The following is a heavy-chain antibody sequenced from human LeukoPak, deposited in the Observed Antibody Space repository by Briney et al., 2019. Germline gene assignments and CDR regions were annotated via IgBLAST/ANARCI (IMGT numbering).Heavy chain of an antibody. CDR3: ASGDVLRFWSCQY. D-gene: IGHD3-3*01. CDR1: GYTFTGYY. Sequence: GSVKVSCTASGYTFTGYYMHWVRQAPGQGLEWMGWINPNSGGTNYAQKLQGRVTMTRDTSISTAYMELSRLRSDATAVYYCASGDVLRFWSCQYWGQGTLVTVSS. CDR2: INPNSGGT. V-gene: IGHV1-2*02. J-gene: IGHJ4*02.